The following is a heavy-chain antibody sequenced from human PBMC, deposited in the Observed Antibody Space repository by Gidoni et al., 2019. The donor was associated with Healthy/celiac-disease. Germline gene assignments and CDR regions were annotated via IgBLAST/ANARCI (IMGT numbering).Heavy chain of an antibody. J-gene: IGHJ5*02. CDR2: LYRGGST. CDR3: ARDPGGGCDL. Sequence: EEQQVESGGGLIQPGGSLRLSCAASWFTVSSHYMSWVRQAPGKGLELFSFLYRGGSTYYADAVKGRSTITRNNSKNTLYLQMNSLRAEDTAVYYCARDPGGGCDLWGQGTLVTVSS. V-gene: IGHV3-53*01. CDR1: WFTVSSHY. D-gene: IGHD2-15*01.